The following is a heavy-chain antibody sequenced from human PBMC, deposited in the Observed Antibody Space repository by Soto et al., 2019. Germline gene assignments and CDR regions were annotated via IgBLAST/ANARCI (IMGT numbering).Heavy chain of an antibody. CDR1: GGSLSNYY. D-gene: IGHD1-26*01. CDR3: ARDRGRYRGGDFAS. CDR2: IYYSGSA. Sequence: TLALPCPVSGGSLSNYYWSWIRQPPGKGLEWIGYIYYSGSANYNPSLKSRVTISVDTSKNQFSLKLNSVTAADTAVYYCARDRGRYRGGDFASWGKGTLVTVP. J-gene: IGHJ4*02. V-gene: IGHV4-59*01.